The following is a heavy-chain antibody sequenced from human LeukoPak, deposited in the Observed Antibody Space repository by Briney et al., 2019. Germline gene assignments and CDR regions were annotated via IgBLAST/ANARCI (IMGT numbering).Heavy chain of an antibody. CDR3: ARGPSYTYYYDRSGYYLNY. CDR2: INHSGST. V-gene: IGHV4-34*01. CDR1: GGSFSGYY. J-gene: IGHJ4*02. D-gene: IGHD3-22*01. Sequence: PSETLSLTCAVYGGSFSGYYWSWIRQPPGKGLDWIGEINHSGSTNYNPSLKSRVTISVDTSKNQFSLKLSSVTAADTAVYYCARGPSYTYYYDRSGYYLNYWGQGTLVTVSS.